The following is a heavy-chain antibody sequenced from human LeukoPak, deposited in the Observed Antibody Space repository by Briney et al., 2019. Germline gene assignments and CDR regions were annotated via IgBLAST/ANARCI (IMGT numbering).Heavy chain of an antibody. Sequence: SETLSLTCAVYGGSFSGYYWSWIRQPPGKGLEWIGEINHSGSTNYNPSLKSRVTISVDTSKNQFSLKLSSVTAADTAVYYCARGYSYGLLWFDPWGQGTLATVSS. V-gene: IGHV4-34*01. J-gene: IGHJ5*02. CDR1: GGSFSGYY. CDR3: ARGYSYGLLWFDP. D-gene: IGHD5-18*01. CDR2: INHSGST.